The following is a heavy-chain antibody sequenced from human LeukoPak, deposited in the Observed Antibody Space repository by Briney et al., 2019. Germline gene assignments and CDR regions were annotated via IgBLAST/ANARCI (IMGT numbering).Heavy chain of an antibody. V-gene: IGHV7-4-1*02. Sequence: ASVKVSCKASGYTFTTYSLNWVRQAPGQGLEWMGWINTNTGNPTYAQDFTGRFVLSLDTSVSTAYLQISSLKAEDTAIYYCARANIAVTGAFDYWGQGTLVTVSS. CDR1: GYTFTTYS. CDR2: INTNTGNP. D-gene: IGHD2/OR15-2a*01. J-gene: IGHJ4*02. CDR3: ARANIAVTGAFDY.